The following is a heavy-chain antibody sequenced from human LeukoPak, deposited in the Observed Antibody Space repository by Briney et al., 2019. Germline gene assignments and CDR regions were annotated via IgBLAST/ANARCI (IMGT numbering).Heavy chain of an antibody. Sequence: GGSLRLSCAASGFAFSSSWMSWVRQAPGKGLEWVANIKQDGSETYYVDSLKGRFTVSRDNAKNSVYLQMNDLRAEDTAVYYCARRAPGYCITTSCPDTYYYYYYMDVWGKGTTVTVSS. V-gene: IGHV3-7*01. CDR1: GFAFSSSW. D-gene: IGHD2-2*01. CDR3: ARRAPGYCITTSCPDTYYYYYYMDV. J-gene: IGHJ6*03. CDR2: IKQDGSET.